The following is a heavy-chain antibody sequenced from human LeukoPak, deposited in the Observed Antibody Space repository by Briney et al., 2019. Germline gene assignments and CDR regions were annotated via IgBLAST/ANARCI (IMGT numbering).Heavy chain of an antibody. CDR1: GGTFSSYA. J-gene: IGHJ5*02. CDR2: IIPIFGTA. Sequence: SVNVSCKASGGTFSSYAISWVRQAPGQGLEWMGGIIPIFGTANYAQKFQGRVTITADESTSTAYMELSSLRSEDTAVYYCARPRYCSGGSCYNWFDPWGQGTLVTVSS. V-gene: IGHV1-69*01. CDR3: ARPRYCSGGSCYNWFDP. D-gene: IGHD2-15*01.